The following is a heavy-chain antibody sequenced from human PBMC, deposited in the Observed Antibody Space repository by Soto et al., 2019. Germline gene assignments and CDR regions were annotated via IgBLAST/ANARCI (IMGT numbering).Heavy chain of an antibody. CDR3: ARGNPHSSIAARGRYYYYYGMDV. Sequence: SVKVSCKASGGTFSSYAISWVRQAPGQGLEWMGGIIPIFGTANYAQKFQGRVTITADESTSTAYMELSSLRSEDTAVYYCARGNPHSSIAARGRYYYYYGMDVWGQGTTVTVSS. CDR2: IIPIFGTA. V-gene: IGHV1-69*13. D-gene: IGHD6-6*01. CDR1: GGTFSSYA. J-gene: IGHJ6*02.